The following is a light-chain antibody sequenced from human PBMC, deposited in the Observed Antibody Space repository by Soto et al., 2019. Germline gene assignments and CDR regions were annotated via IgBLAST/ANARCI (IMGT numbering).Light chain of an antibody. J-gene: IGKJ5*01. V-gene: IGKV3-11*01. CDR1: QSVRNN. Sequence: EIAITQAPATLSVSPGDRPTLSCRASQSVRNNLAWYQQKPGQAPRPLIYDASNRATGIPARFSGSGSGTDFTLTISSLEPEDFAVYYCQQRSKWITFGQGTRLEI. CDR3: QQRSKWIT. CDR2: DAS.